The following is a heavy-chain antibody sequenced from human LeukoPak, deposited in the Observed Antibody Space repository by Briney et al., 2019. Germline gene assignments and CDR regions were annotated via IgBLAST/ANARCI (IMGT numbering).Heavy chain of an antibody. J-gene: IGHJ6*02. CDR1: GFTFSSYA. V-gene: IGHV3-30-3*01. Sequence: GGSLGLSCAASGFTFSSYAMHWVRQAPGKGLEWVAVISYDGSNKYYADSVKGRFTISRDNSKNTLYLQMNSLRAEDTAVYYCAREMSEYGMDVWGQGTTVTVSS. CDR2: ISYDGSNK. CDR3: AREMSEYGMDV.